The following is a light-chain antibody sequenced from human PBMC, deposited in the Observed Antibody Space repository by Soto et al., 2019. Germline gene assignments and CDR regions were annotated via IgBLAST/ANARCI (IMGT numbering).Light chain of an antibody. Sequence: QSVLTQPASVSGSPGQSITISCTGTSSDVGTYDLVSWYQHHPGAAPKLMIYEATRRPSGISNRFSGSKSGNTASLTISGLQAEDEADYYCSSYTSSSTVVFGGGTKLTVL. CDR3: SSYTSSSTVV. CDR1: SSDVGTYDL. J-gene: IGLJ2*01. V-gene: IGLV2-14*02. CDR2: EAT.